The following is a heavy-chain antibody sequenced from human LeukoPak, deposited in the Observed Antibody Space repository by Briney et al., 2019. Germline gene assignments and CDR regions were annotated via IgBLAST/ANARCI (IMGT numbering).Heavy chain of an antibody. D-gene: IGHD6-6*01. CDR2: IIPIFGTA. Sequence: GASVKVSCKASGGTFSSYAISWVRQAPGQGLEWMGGIIPIFGTANYAQKFQGRVTITTDESTSTAYMELSSLRSEDTAVYYCARAPYSSSSGFENYYYYYYMDVWGKGTTVTVSS. CDR1: GGTFSSYA. CDR3: ARAPYSSSSGFENYYYYYYMDV. J-gene: IGHJ6*03. V-gene: IGHV1-69*05.